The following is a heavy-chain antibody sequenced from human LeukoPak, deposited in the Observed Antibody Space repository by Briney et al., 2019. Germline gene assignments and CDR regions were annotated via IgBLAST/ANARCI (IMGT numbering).Heavy chain of an antibody. V-gene: IGHV4-59*11. CDR2: IYYSGTT. Sequence: SETLSFTCTVSGGSISSHYWSWIRQPPGKGLEWIGYIYYSGTTNYNPSLKSRFTISLDTSKNQFSLRLSSVTAADTAVYYCARVDGSGNYYHDAFDIWGQGTMVTVSS. J-gene: IGHJ3*02. CDR1: GGSISSHY. D-gene: IGHD3-10*01. CDR3: ARVDGSGNYYHDAFDI.